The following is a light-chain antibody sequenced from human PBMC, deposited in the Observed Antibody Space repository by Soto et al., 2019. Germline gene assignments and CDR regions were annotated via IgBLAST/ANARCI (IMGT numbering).Light chain of an antibody. J-gene: IGLJ3*02. V-gene: IGLV2-23*02. CDR2: EVS. CDR3: CSYAGRSTWV. Sequence: QSALTQPASVSGSPGQSITLSCTGTSSDVGSYNLVSGYQQHPGKAPKVMIYEVSKRPSGVSNRFSGSKSGNTASLTISGLQAEDEADYYCCSYAGRSTWVFGGGTKLTVL. CDR1: SSDVGSYNL.